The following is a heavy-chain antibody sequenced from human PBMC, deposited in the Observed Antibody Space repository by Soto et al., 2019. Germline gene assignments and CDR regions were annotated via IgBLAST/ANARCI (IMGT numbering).Heavy chain of an antibody. V-gene: IGHV4-59*01. J-gene: IGHJ4*02. CDR1: GGSISSYY. Sequence: PSETLSLTCTVSGGSISSYYWSWIRQPPGKGLEWIGYIYYSGSTNYNPSLKSRVTISVDTSKNQFSLKLSSVTAADTAVYYCARVAVVPAAIFDYWGQGTLVTVSS. CDR3: ARVAVVPAAIFDY. D-gene: IGHD2-2*01. CDR2: IYYSGST.